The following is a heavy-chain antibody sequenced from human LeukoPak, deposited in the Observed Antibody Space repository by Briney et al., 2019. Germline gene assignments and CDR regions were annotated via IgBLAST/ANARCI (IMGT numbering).Heavy chain of an antibody. J-gene: IGHJ6*04. CDR3: ARGKLGGSSGRTKNYYYYGMDV. V-gene: IGHV4-34*01. CDR1: GGSFSGCY. CDR2: INHSGST. D-gene: IGHD6-19*01. Sequence: SETLSLTCAVYGGSFSGCYWSWIRQPPGKGLEWIGEINHSGSTNYNPSLKSRVTISVDTSKNQFSLKLSSVTAADTAVYYCARGKLGGSSGRTKNYYYYGMDVWGKGTTVTVSS.